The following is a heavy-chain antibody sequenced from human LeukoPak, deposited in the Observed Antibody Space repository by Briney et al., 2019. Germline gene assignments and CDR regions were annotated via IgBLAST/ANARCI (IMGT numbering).Heavy chain of an antibody. Sequence: GGSLRLSCAASGFTFDDYAMHWVRQAPGKGLEWVSGISWNSGSIGYADSVKGRFTISRDNAKNSLYLQMNSLRAEDTALYYCAKSTRPDSSGYYYHGGAYFDYWGQGTLVTVSS. CDR1: GFTFDDYA. CDR3: AKSTRPDSSGYYYHGGAYFDY. V-gene: IGHV3-9*01. J-gene: IGHJ4*02. D-gene: IGHD3-22*01. CDR2: ISWNSGSI.